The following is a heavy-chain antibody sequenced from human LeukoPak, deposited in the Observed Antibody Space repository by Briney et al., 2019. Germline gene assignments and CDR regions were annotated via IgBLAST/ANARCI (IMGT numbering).Heavy chain of an antibody. V-gene: IGHV3-30*02. CDR1: GFTFSSYG. CDR2: IMYDGTNK. J-gene: IGHJ4*02. D-gene: IGHD6-19*01. Sequence: GGSLRLSCAASGFTFSSYGMHWVRQAPGKGPEWVAFIMYDGTNKYYADSVKGRFTISRDNYKNTLYLQMNSLRAEDTALYYCAKDPAVAIYWGQGTLVTVSS. CDR3: AKDPAVAIY.